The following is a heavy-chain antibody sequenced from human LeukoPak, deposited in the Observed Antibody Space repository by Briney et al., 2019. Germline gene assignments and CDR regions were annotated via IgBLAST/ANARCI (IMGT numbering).Heavy chain of an antibody. CDR3: ARIVVTGTFDY. J-gene: IGHJ4*02. V-gene: IGHV4-31*03. D-gene: IGHD6-19*01. CDR1: GXSISSGDYY. Sequence: TLSLTFTVSGXSISSGDYYWSWIRQHPGKGLEWIGYIYYSGSTYYNPSLKSRVTISVDTSKNQFSLKLASVTAADTAVYYCARIVVTGTFDYWGQGTLVTVSS. CDR2: IYYSGST.